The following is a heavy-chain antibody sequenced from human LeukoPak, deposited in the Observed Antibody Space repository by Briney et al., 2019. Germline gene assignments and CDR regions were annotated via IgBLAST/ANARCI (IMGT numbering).Heavy chain of an antibody. CDR3: AKDDPLYGDYYGY. J-gene: IGHJ4*02. Sequence: GGSLRLSCAVSGFTFSSYWMHWVRQAPGKGLVWVSRIDRDGSRINYADSVKGRFTISRDNGKNTLFLQMNSLRAEDAAVYYCAKDDPLYGDYYGYWGQGTLVTVSS. D-gene: IGHD4-17*01. CDR1: GFTFSSYW. CDR2: IDRDGSRI. V-gene: IGHV3-74*01.